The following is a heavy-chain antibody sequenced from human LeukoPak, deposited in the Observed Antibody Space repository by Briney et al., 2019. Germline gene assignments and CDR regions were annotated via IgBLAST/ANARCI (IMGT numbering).Heavy chain of an antibody. CDR2: INPSGGST. Sequence: VASVKVSCKASGYTFTSYYMHWVRQAPGQGLEWMGIINPSGGSTNYAQKLQGRVTMTTDTSTSTAYMELRSLRSDDTAVYYCARDRDYGSGRADTRPIDYWGQGTLVTVSS. CDR3: ARDRDYGSGRADTRPIDY. V-gene: IGHV1-46*01. J-gene: IGHJ4*02. D-gene: IGHD3-10*01. CDR1: GYTFTSYY.